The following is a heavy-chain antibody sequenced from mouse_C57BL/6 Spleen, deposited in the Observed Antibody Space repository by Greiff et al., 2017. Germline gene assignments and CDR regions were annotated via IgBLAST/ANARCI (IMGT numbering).Heavy chain of an antibody. CDR3: ASGGYGKIDY. D-gene: IGHD2-10*02. CDR2: ISNGGGST. CDR1: GFTFSDYY. V-gene: IGHV5-12*01. Sequence: EVQGVESGGGLVQPGGSLKLSCAASGFTFSDYYMYWVRQTPEKRLEWVAYISNGGGSTYYPDTVKGRFTISRDNAKNTLYLQMSRLKSEDTAMYYCASGGYGKIDYWGQGTTLTVSS. J-gene: IGHJ2*01.